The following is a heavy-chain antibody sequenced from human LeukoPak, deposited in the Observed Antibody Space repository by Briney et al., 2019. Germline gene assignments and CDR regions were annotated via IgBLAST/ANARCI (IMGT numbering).Heavy chain of an antibody. J-gene: IGHJ4*02. CDR3: ARVGIVGAPIDC. V-gene: IGHV1-69*13. CDR2: IIPIFGTA. CDR1: GGTFSSYA. Sequence: GASVKVSCKASGGTFSSYAISWVRQAPGQGLEWMGGIIPIFGTANYAQKFQGRVTITADESTSTAYMELSSLRSEDTAVYYCARVGIVGAPIDCWGQGTLVTVSS. D-gene: IGHD1-26*01.